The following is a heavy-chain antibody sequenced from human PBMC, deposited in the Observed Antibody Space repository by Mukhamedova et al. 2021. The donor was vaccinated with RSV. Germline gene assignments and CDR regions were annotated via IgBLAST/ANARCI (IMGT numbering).Heavy chain of an antibody. CDR3: TSSTMNDYDLFDS. CDR2: KGKNYAT. D-gene: IGHD4-17*01. J-gene: IGHJ4*02. Sequence: KGKNYATEYGASVKGRFTISRDDSKNTAYLQMNSLETEDTALYYCTSSTMNDYDLFDSWGQGPLVTVSS. V-gene: IGHV3-73*01.